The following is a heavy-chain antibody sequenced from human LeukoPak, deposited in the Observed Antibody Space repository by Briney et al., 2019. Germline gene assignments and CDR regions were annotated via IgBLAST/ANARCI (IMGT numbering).Heavy chain of an antibody. Sequence: SETLSLTCAVYGGSFSGYYWSWIRQPPGKGLEWIGETNHSGSTNYNPSLKSRVTISVDTSKNQFSLKLSSVTAADTAVYYCAREGALYYYDSSGYYHPWGQGTLVTVSS. CDR3: AREGALYYYDSSGYYHP. J-gene: IGHJ5*02. CDR1: GGSFSGYY. D-gene: IGHD3-22*01. V-gene: IGHV4-34*01. CDR2: TNHSGST.